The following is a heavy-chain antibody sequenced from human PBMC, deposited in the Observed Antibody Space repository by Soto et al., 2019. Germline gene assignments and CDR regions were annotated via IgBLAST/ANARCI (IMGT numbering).Heavy chain of an antibody. Sequence: PGGSLRLSCAASRFTFRNYGMSWVRQGPGEGLEWVSGISPTGEQRFYVDSVKGRFFISRDNSQNTLSPEMSNLRADDTAVYYCAKRYGSGSYRDFNSYYGMDIRGQGTSVTVSS. CDR2: ISPTGEQR. D-gene: IGHD3-10*01. V-gene: IGHV3-23*01. CDR3: AKRYGSGSYRDFNSYYGMDI. CDR1: RFTFRNYG. J-gene: IGHJ6*02.